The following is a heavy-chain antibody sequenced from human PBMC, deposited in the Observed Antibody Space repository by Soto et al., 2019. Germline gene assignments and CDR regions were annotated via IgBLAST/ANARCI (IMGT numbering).Heavy chain of an antibody. V-gene: IGHV3-23*01. D-gene: IGHD3-22*01. CDR1: GFTFSSYA. J-gene: IGHJ4*02. CDR3: ANGGPYYYDSSGYYSGY. Sequence: PGGSLRLSCAASGFTFSSYAMSWVRQAPGKGLEWVSAISGSGGSTYYADSVKGRFTISRDNSKNTLYLQMNSLRAEDTAVYYCANGGPYYYDSSGYYSGYWGQGTLVTVSS. CDR2: ISGSGGST.